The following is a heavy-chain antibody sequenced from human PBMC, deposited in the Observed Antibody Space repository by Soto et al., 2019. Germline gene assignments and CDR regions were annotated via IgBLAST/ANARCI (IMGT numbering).Heavy chain of an antibody. J-gene: IGHJ6*02. CDR3: ARIGYYDFWSGYSYGYYYYGMDV. V-gene: IGHV1-18*01. CDR1: GYTFTSYG. Sequence: QVQLVQSGAEVKKPGASVKVSCKASGYTFTSYGISWVRQAPGQGLEWMGWISAYNGNTNYAQKLQGRVTMTTDTSTSTXVMLLXXLRSDDTAVYYCARIGYYDFWSGYSYGYYYYGMDVWGQGTTVTVSS. D-gene: IGHD3-3*01. CDR2: ISAYNGNT.